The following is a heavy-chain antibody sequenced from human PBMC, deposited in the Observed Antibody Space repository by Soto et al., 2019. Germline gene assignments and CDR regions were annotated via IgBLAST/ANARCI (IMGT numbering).Heavy chain of an antibody. D-gene: IGHD4-4*01. V-gene: IGHV3-23*01. J-gene: IGHJ4*02. CDR3: AKRSGLQLDY. CDR2: ISGSGGST. CDR1: GFAFVSYA. Sequence: PGGSLRLSCAASGFAFVSYAIIWCRQAPGKGLEWVSAISGSGGSTYYADSVKGRFTISRDNSKNTLYLQMNSLRAEDTAVYYCAKRSGLQLDYWGQGTLVTVSS.